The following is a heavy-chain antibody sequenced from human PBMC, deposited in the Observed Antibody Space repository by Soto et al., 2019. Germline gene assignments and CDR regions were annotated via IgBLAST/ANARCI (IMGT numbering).Heavy chain of an antibody. J-gene: IGHJ4*02. CDR1: GYSISGGYY. CDR2: INHSGST. D-gene: IGHD1-26*01. CDR3: ARLVGGTTIDY. V-gene: IGHV4-38-2*01. Sequence: SETLSLTCAVSGYSISGGYYWGWIRQPPGKGLEWIGSINHSGSTYYNPSLKSRVTISVDTSKNQFSLKLSSVTAADTAVYYCARLVGGTTIDYWGQGTLVTAPQ.